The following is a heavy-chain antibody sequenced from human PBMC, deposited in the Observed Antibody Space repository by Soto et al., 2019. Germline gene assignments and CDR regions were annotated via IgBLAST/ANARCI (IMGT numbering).Heavy chain of an antibody. CDR1: GSTFSSYA. CDR2: ISGSGGST. V-gene: IGHV3-23*01. D-gene: IGHD6-19*01. Sequence: LGGSLRLSCAASGSTFSSYAMSWVRQAPGKGLEWVSAISGSGGSTYYADSVKGRFTISRDNSKNTLYLQMNSLRAEDTAVYYCAKDQGDFGQWLVIIWGQGTLVTVSS. J-gene: IGHJ4*02. CDR3: AKDQGDFGQWLVII.